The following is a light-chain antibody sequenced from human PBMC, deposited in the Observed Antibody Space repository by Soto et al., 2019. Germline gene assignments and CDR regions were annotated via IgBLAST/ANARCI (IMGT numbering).Light chain of an antibody. V-gene: IGLV2-14*03. CDR1: NSDIGGYEY. CDR2: DVS. J-gene: IGLJ2*01. CDR3: SSYTSISTLS. Sequence: QSVLTQPASVSGSPGQSITISCTGSNSDIGGYEYVSWYQRHPGRAPKLVIYDVSIRPSGISNRFSGSKSGNTASLTISGLQPEDEADYYCSSYTSISTLSFGGGTKLTVL.